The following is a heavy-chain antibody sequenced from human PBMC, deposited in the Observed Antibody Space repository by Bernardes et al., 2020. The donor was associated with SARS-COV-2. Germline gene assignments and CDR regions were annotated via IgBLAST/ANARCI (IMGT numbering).Heavy chain of an antibody. V-gene: IGHV3-21*01. Sequence: VGPLLLSCVISGFTFSISGMSWVRQAPGTGLEWVSSIRTRSSDIYYADSVKGRFTISRDDAKNSLYLQMNNLRAEDTAVYYCARGGLVRGVIPDYWGKGTLVNVSS. CDR1: GFTFSISG. CDR3: ARGGLVRGVIPDY. J-gene: IGHJ4*02. CDR2: IRTRSSDI. D-gene: IGHD3-10*01.